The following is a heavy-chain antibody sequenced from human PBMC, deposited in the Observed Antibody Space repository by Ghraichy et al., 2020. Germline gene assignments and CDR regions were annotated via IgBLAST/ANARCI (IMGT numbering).Heavy chain of an antibody. Sequence: GESLRLSCAASGFSFSNYGMHWVRQAPGKGLEWVAVISNDGNHKYYRDSVKGRFTISRDNSKNTLFLQVNSLRAEDTAVYYCAKAMTTSQMGLRLAHWGQGTLVTVSS. V-gene: IGHV3-30*18. CDR3: AKAMTTSQMGLRLAH. CDR1: GFSFSNYG. J-gene: IGHJ4*02. D-gene: IGHD5-24*01. CDR2: ISNDGNHK.